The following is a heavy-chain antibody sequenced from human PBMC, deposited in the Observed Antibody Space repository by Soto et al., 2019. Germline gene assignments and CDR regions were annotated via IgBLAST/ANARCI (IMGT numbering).Heavy chain of an antibody. CDR3: ARSGSYYDFWRGYYFGGGMDV. V-gene: IGHV4-34*01. CDR1: GGSFSGYY. CDR2: INHSGST. J-gene: IGHJ6*02. Sequence: QVQLQQWGAGLLKPSETLSLTCAVYGGSFSGYYWSWIRQPPGKGLEGIGEINHSGSTNYNPSLKSRVTISVDTSKNQSSLKLRSVAAADTAVYYCARSGSYYDFWRGYYFGGGMDVWGQGTTVTVSS. D-gene: IGHD3-3*01.